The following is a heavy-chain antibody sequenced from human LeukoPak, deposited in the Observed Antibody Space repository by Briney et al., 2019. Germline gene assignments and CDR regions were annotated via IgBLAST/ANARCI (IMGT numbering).Heavy chain of an antibody. CDR3: ARVDYSSSPYYYQYYYMNV. CDR2: ISYDGSNK. V-gene: IGHV3-30-3*01. CDR1: GFTFSSYA. D-gene: IGHD6-6*01. Sequence: PGGSLRLSCAASGFTFSSYAMHWVRQAPGKGLEWVAVISYDGSNKYYADSVKGRFTISRDNSKNTLYLRMSSLRVEDTAVYYCARVDYSSSPYYYQYYYMNVWGKGTTVTVSS. J-gene: IGHJ6*03.